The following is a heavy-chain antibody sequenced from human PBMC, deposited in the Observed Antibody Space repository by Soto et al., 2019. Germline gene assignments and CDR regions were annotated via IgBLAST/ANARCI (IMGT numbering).Heavy chain of an antibody. V-gene: IGHV1-46*01. CDR3: ARVSFRTTGTTRYYYYYGMDV. CDR2: INPSGGST. CDR1: GYTITSYY. J-gene: IGHJ6*02. D-gene: IGHD1-1*01. Sequence: ASVKVSCKSSGYTITSYYMHWVRQAPGQGLEWMGIINPSGGSTSYAQKFQGRVTMTRDTSTSTVYMELSSLRSEDTAVYYCARVSFRTTGTTRYYYYYGMDVWGQGTTVTVSS.